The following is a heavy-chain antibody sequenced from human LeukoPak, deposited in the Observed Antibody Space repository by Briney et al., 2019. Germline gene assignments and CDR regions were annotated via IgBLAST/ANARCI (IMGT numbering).Heavy chain of an antibody. V-gene: IGHV4-59*01. CDR3: ARANRYDLHFDY. CDR2: IYYSGSS. D-gene: IGHD5-12*01. CDR1: GGYISSYY. Sequence: SETLSLTCTVSGGYISSYYWSWIRQPPGKGLEWIGYIYYSGSSNYNPSLKSRVTISVDTSKNQISLKLSSVTAADTAVYYCARANRYDLHFDYWGQGTLVTVSS. J-gene: IGHJ4*02.